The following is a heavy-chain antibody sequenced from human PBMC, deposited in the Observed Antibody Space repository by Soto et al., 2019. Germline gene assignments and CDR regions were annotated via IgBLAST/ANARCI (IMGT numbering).Heavy chain of an antibody. CDR3: ARVPHSSSWYGVWFDP. Sequence: EVQLVESGGGLVQPGGSLRLSCAASGFTFSSYWMSWVRQAPGKGLEWVANIKQDGSEKYYVDSVKGRFTISRDNAKNSLYLQMNSLRAEDTAVYYCARVPHSSSWYGVWFDPWGQGTLVTVSS. D-gene: IGHD6-13*01. CDR2: IKQDGSEK. J-gene: IGHJ5*02. V-gene: IGHV3-7*01. CDR1: GFTFSSYW.